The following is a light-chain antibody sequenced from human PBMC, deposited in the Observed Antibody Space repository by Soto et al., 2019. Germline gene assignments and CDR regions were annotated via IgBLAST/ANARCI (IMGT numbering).Light chain of an antibody. J-gene: IGLJ2*01. V-gene: IGLV2-14*03. CDR2: DVS. Sequence: QSALTQPASVSGSPGQSITISCTGSSSDIGGYNYVSWYQQHPGKAPKLLIYDVSYRPSGISDRFSGSKSGNTASLTISGLQPGDEADYYCSSYGASSTLFGGGTQLTVL. CDR3: SSYGASSTL. CDR1: SSDIGGYNY.